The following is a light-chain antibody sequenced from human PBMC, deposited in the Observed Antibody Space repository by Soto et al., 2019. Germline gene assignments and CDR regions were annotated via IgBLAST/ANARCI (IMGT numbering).Light chain of an antibody. CDR1: QAIRND. CDR2: AAF. CDR3: LQDYNYPPYT. Sequence: AIQMTQSPSSLSASVGDRATITCRASQAIRNDLGWYQQKPGKAPKLLIYAAFSLQNGVPSRFSGSVSGTDFTLTISSLQPEDFATYYCLQDYNYPPYTFGQGTKLEIK. J-gene: IGKJ2*01. V-gene: IGKV1-6*01.